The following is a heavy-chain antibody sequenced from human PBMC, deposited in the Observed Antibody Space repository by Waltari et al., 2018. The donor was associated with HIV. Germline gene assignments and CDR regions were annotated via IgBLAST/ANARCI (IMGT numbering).Heavy chain of an antibody. CDR1: GGPMNTSVYY. CDR3: ARDSGLFMYDSRRAVLNWFDP. D-gene: IGHD3-9*01. V-gene: IGHV4-39*07. CDR2: IHYNGRT. J-gene: IGHJ5*02. Sequence: QFKLQESGPRLRKPSETLSLPRTLSGGPMNTSVYYWVLVRQPPGMGLEWIGNIHYNGRTFYNPSLQSRVTLSLDESDNQFFLNFISVIAADTAVYYCARDSGLFMYDSRRAVLNWFDPWGQGLLVTVSS.